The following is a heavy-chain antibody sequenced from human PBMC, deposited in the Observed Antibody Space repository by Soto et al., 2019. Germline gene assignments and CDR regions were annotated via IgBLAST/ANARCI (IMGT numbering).Heavy chain of an antibody. V-gene: IGHV4-61*01. D-gene: IGHD3-3*01. J-gene: IGHJ5*02. CDR2: IYYSGST. CDR3: ASAYYDFWSGYLGWFDP. Sequence: SETLSLTCPVSGGSVSSGSYYWSWIRQPPGKGLEWIGYIYYSGSTNYNPSLKSRVTISVDTSKNQFSLKLSSVTAADTAVYYCASAYYDFWSGYLGWFDPWSQGTLVTVSS. CDR1: GGSVSSGSYY.